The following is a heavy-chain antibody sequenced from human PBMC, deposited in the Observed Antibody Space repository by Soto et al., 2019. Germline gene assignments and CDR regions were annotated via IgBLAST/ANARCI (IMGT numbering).Heavy chain of an antibody. D-gene: IGHD2-15*01. Sequence: EVQLVESGGGLVQPGGSLRLSCAASGFTFSSYWMHWVRQGPAKGLEWVSRIYSNAKNTTYADSVKGRFTISRDNAKNILYLQMSSLRVEDSGVYYCARGGGQYYYYMDVWGKGTTVTVSS. J-gene: IGHJ6*03. CDR2: IYSNAKNT. CDR3: ARGGGQYYYYMDV. CDR1: GFTFSSYW. V-gene: IGHV3-74*01.